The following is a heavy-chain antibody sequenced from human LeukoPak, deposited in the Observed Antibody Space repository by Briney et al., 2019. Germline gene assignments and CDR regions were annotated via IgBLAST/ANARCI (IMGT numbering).Heavy chain of an antibody. Sequence: PSETLSLTCAVYGGSFSGYYWSWIRQPPGKGLEWIGEINHSGSTNYNPSFKSRVTISVDTSKNQFSLKLSSVTAADTAVYYCASGMSAAAGIRSDYWGQGTLVTVSS. CDR3: ASGMSAAAGIRSDY. J-gene: IGHJ4*02. CDR1: GGSFSGYY. CDR2: INHSGST. D-gene: IGHD6-13*01. V-gene: IGHV4-34*01.